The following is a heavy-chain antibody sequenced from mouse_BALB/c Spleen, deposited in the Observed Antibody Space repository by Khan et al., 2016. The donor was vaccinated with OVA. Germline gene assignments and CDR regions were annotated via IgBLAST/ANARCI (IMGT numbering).Heavy chain of an antibody. V-gene: IGHV5-12*02. Sequence: EVELVESGGGLVQPGGSLKLSCATSGFTFSDYYMYWVRQTPEQRLEWVAYISNRGSTTYYPDTVRGRFTISRDNAKNTLYLHMSRRKSEDTAVYYCAREGDDGGLACWGQGTLVTVSA. CDR2: ISNRGSTT. D-gene: IGHD2-3*01. CDR3: AREGDDGGLAC. CDR1: GFTFSDYY. J-gene: IGHJ3*01.